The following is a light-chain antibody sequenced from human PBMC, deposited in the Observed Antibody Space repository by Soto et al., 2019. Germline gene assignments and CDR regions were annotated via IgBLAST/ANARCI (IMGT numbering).Light chain of an antibody. Sequence: QSVLTQPASVSGSPGQSITISCTGISSDVGGYNYVSWYQQHPGKAPKLMINEDSNRPSGVSKRSSASKSATTASLTTFRLQAEDEDYYYCTSYTSSSPRHVFGTGTKVTVL. CDR2: EDS. CDR1: SSDVGGYNY. CDR3: TSYTSSSPRHV. V-gene: IGLV2-14*01. J-gene: IGLJ1*01.